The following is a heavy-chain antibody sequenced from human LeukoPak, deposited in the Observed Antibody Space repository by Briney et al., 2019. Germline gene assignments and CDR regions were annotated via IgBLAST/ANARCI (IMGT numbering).Heavy chain of an antibody. J-gene: IGHJ4*02. Sequence: GGSLRLSCAASGFIFTNYFMSWVRRAPGKGLEWVSVIYSGGSTYYADSVKGRFTISRDNSKNTLYLQMNSLRAEDTAVYYCARDPSSWDWGQGTLVTVSS. CDR2: IYSGGST. D-gene: IGHD6-6*01. CDR1: GFIFTNYF. V-gene: IGHV3-53*01. CDR3: ARDPSSWD.